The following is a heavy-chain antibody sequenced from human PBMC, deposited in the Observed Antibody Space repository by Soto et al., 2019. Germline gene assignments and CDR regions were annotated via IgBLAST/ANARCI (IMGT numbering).Heavy chain of an antibody. Sequence: EVQLVESGGGLVQPGGSLRLSCAASGFTFSSYSMNWVRQAPGKGLEWVSYISSSSSTIYYADSVKGRFTISRDNAKNSLYVQMNSLRDEDTAVHYCARVVPAAGLWDDYSGQGTLVTVSS. V-gene: IGHV3-48*02. CDR2: ISSSSSTI. J-gene: IGHJ4*02. CDR3: ARVVPAAGLWDDY. D-gene: IGHD2-2*01. CDR1: GFTFSSYS.